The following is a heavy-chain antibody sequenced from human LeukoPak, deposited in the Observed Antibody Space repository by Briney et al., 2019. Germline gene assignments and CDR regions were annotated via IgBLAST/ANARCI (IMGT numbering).Heavy chain of an antibody. D-gene: IGHD4-23*01. CDR1: GFTFSNAW. CDR2: IESKTDGGTT. Sequence: GGSLRLSCAASGFTFSNAWMSWVRQAPGKGLEWVGRIESKTDGGTTDYAAPVKGRFTISRDDSKNTLYLQMNSLKTEDTAVYYCTTDRRWPDYWGQGTLVTVSS. J-gene: IGHJ4*02. V-gene: IGHV3-15*04. CDR3: TTDRRWPDY.